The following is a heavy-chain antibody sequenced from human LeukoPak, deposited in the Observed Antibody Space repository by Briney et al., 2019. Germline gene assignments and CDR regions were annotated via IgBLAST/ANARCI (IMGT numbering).Heavy chain of an antibody. CDR1: GFTFSSYA. CDR3: ARDLNYYDSSGYSLGAFDI. D-gene: IGHD3-22*01. CDR2: ISYDGSNK. J-gene: IGHJ3*02. V-gene: IGHV3-30-3*01. Sequence: GGSLRLSCAASGFTFSSYAMHWVRQAPGKGLEWVGVISYDGSNKYYADSVKGRFTISRDNSKNTLYLQMNSLRAEDTAVYYCARDLNYYDSSGYSLGAFDIWGQGTMVTVSS.